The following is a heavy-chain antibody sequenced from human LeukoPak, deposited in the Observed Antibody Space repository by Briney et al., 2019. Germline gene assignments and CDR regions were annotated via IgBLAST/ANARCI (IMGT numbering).Heavy chain of an antibody. CDR1: GFTFSSYS. Sequence: GGSLRLSCAASGFTFSSYSMNWVRQAPGKGPEWVSSISSSSSYIYYADSVKGRFTISRDNAKNSLYLQMNSLRAEDTAVYYCARGYCSSTSCPRVYAFDIWGQGTMVTVSS. CDR3: ARGYCSSTSCPRVYAFDI. D-gene: IGHD2-2*01. CDR2: ISSSSSYI. J-gene: IGHJ3*02. V-gene: IGHV3-21*01.